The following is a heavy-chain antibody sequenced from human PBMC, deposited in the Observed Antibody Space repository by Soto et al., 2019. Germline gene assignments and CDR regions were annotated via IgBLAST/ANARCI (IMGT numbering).Heavy chain of an antibody. CDR3: ARARPRHKTIFGVVAERGPVDY. J-gene: IGHJ4*02. CDR2: IYYSGST. V-gene: IGHV4-31*03. CDR1: GGSISSGGYY. D-gene: IGHD3-3*01. Sequence: PSETLSLTCTVSGGSISSGGYYWSWIRQHPGKGLEWIGYIYYSGSTYYNPSLKSRVTISVDTSKNQFSLKLSSVTAADTAVYYCARARPRHKTIFGVVAERGPVDYWGQGTLVTVSS.